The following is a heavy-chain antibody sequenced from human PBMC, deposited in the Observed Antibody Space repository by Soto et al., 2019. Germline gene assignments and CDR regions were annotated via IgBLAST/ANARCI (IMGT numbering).Heavy chain of an antibody. D-gene: IGHD1-7*01. J-gene: IGHJ5*02. CDR2: INHSGST. CDR1: GGSFSGYY. Sequence: SETLSLTCAVYGGSFSGYYWSWIRQPPGKGLEWIGEINHSGSTNYNPSLKSRVTISVDTSKNQFSLKLSSVTAADTAVYYCARSGRYNWNSQTNWFDPWGQGTLVTVSS. V-gene: IGHV4-34*01. CDR3: ARSGRYNWNSQTNWFDP.